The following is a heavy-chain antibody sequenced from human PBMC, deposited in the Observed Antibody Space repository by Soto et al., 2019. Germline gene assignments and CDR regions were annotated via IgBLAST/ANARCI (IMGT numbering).Heavy chain of an antibody. Sequence: SETLSLTCAVSGGSISSGDYYWNWIRQPPGKGLEWIGHIYYSGSTYYNSSLKSRVTISLDTSKNQFSLKLSSVTAADTAVYYCARAPTITMVRGVINRQVNYYYGMDVWGQGTTVTVS. D-gene: IGHD3-10*01. J-gene: IGHJ6*02. CDR1: GGSISSGDYY. CDR3: ARAPTITMVRGVINRQVNYYYGMDV. V-gene: IGHV4-31*11. CDR2: IYYSGST.